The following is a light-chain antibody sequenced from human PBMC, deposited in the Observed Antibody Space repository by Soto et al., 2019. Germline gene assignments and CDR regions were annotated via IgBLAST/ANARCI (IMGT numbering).Light chain of an antibody. Sequence: ESMLTQSPGTLSLSPGERATLSCKTSQSVSSWYLTWYQQKPGQAPRLLIYGASIRATGIPDRFSGSGSGTDLTLTISRLEPEDSAVYYCQQFGGSPPAFPFGQGTKLEI. CDR3: QQFGGSPPAFP. CDR1: QSVSSWY. CDR2: GAS. V-gene: IGKV3-20*01. J-gene: IGKJ2*01.